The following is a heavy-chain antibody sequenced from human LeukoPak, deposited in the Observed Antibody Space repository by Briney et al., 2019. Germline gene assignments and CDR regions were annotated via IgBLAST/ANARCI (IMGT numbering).Heavy chain of an antibody. CDR1: GFTFSSYE. J-gene: IGHJ3*02. CDR3: ARQRYQRDAFDI. V-gene: IGHV3-48*03. D-gene: IGHD2-2*01. Sequence: PGGSLRLSCAASGFTFSSYEMNWVRQAPGKGLEWVSYISSSGSTIYYADSMKGRFTISRDNAKNSLYLQMNSLRAEDTAVYYCARQRYQRDAFDIWGQGTTVTVSS. CDR2: ISSSGSTI.